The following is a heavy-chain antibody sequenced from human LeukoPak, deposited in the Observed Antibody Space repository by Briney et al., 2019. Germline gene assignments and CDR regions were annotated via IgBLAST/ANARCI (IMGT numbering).Heavy chain of an antibody. J-gene: IGHJ4*02. D-gene: IGHD2-21*02. CDR2: ISAYNGNT. CDR1: GYTFTSYG. CDR3: ARAPVDGYCGGDCYLTH. V-gene: IGHV1-18*04. Sequence: ASVKVSCKACGYTFTSYGISWVRQAPGQGLEWMGWISAYNGNTNYAQKLQGRVTMTTDTSTSTAYMELRSLRSDDTAVYYCARAPVDGYCGGDCYLTHWGQGTLVTVSS.